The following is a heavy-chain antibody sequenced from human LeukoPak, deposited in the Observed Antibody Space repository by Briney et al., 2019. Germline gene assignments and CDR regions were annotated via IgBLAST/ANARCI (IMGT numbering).Heavy chain of an antibody. V-gene: IGHV3-23*01. CDR2: IGGSGDST. J-gene: IGHJ4*02. D-gene: IGHD6-6*01. Sequence: GGSLRLSCAASGFTFSSYAMTWVRQAPGKGLEWVSAIGGSGDSTYYAGSVKGRFTISRDNSKSSLSLQMNSLRVEDAAVYYCAKAKAGPYSSSDYWGQGTLVTVFS. CDR1: GFTFSSYA. CDR3: AKAKAGPYSSSDY.